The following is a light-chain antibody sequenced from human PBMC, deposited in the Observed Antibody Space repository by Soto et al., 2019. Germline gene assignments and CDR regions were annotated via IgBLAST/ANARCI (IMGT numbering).Light chain of an antibody. CDR3: AAWDDSLNGNYV. CDR2: SNN. Sequence: QSVLTQPTSASGTPGQRVTLSCSGSSFNIGRNTVNWYQQLPGTTPKLLIYSNNQRHSGVPDRFSGSKSGTSASLAISGLQSEDEAEYYCAAWDDSLNGNYVFGAGTKLTVL. V-gene: IGLV1-44*01. J-gene: IGLJ1*01. CDR1: SFNIGRNT.